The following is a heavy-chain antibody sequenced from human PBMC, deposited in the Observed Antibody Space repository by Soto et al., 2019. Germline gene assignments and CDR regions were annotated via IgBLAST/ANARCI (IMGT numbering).Heavy chain of an antibody. CDR3: AKGGWYSSASPCVC. CDR1: GFTLSGND. Sequence: QVQLVESGGVVVQPGRSLRLSCAASGFTLSGNDMHWVRQAPGKGPEWVAVMSYDGSNQYYGDSVKGRFTISRDTCKSTLYLQVNSLRTEVTAGYYCAKGGWYSSASPCVCWGQATLVTVSS. CDR2: MSYDGSNQ. V-gene: IGHV3-30*18. J-gene: IGHJ4*02. D-gene: IGHD6-6*01.